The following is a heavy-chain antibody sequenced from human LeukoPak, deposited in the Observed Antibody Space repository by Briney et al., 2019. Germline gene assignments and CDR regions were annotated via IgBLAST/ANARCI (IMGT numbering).Heavy chain of an antibody. CDR2: IYSGGST. CDR1: GFTVSSNY. CDR3: AKRGSAGLCYFDY. Sequence: GGSLRLSCAASGFTVSSNYMSWVRQAPGKGLEWVSVIYSGGSTYYADSVKGRFTISRDNSKNTLYLQMNSLRAEDTAVYYCAKRGSAGLCYFDYWGQGTLVTVSS. D-gene: IGHD6-13*01. J-gene: IGHJ4*02. V-gene: IGHV3-66*01.